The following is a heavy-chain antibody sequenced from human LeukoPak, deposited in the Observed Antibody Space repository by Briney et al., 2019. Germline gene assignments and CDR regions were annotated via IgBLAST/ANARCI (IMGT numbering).Heavy chain of an antibody. J-gene: IGHJ4*02. V-gene: IGHV3-30*18. CDR2: ISYDGSNK. CDR3: AKDPAYYDSSSYYYGSDY. Sequence: GGSLRLSCAASGFTFSSYGMHWVRQAPGKGLEWVAVISYDGSNKYYADSAKGRFTISRDNSKNTLYLQMNSLRAGDTAVYYCAKDPAYYDSSSYYYGSDYWGQGTLVTVSS. D-gene: IGHD3-22*01. CDR1: GFTFSSYG.